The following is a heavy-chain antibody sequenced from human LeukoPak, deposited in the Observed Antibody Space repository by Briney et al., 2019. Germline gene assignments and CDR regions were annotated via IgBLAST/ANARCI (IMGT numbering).Heavy chain of an antibody. V-gene: IGHV1-2*02. CDR3: ACGIQLWDPLDY. CDR1: GYTFTVYY. Sequence: ASVKVSCKASGYTFTVYYMHWVRQAPGQGLEWMGWINPNSGGTNYAQKFQGRVTMTRDTSISTAYMELSRLRSDDTAVYYCACGIQLWDPLDYWGQGTLVTVSS. CDR2: INPNSGGT. D-gene: IGHD5-18*01. J-gene: IGHJ4*02.